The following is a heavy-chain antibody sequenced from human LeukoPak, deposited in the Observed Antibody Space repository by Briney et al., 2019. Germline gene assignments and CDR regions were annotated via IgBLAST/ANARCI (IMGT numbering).Heavy chain of an antibody. CDR3: ARETTVTYAIDY. V-gene: IGHV3-21*01. Sequence: GGSLRLSCAASGFTFSSYAMNWVRQAPGKGLEWVSSMSSSGNNKYYADAVKGRFTISRDNAKNSLYLQMNSLRAEDTAVYYCARETTVTYAIDYWGQGTLVTVSS. J-gene: IGHJ4*02. CDR2: MSSSGNNK. D-gene: IGHD4-11*01. CDR1: GFTFSSYA.